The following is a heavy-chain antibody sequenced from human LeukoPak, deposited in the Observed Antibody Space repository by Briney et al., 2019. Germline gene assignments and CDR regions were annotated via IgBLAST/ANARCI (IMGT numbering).Heavy chain of an antibody. CDR2: IFYNGST. CDR1: GCTISSYC. J-gene: IGHJ3*02. Sequence: SETLSLTCTVSGCTISSYCMHWIRQPPGKGLEYMGYIFYNGSTNYNPSDTSRVTISVDTSKIHYSLTLGSVTAADTAVYYCASRGGGHVFDIWGQGTMVTVSS. V-gene: IGHV4-59*08. D-gene: IGHD3-16*01. CDR3: ASRGGGHVFDI.